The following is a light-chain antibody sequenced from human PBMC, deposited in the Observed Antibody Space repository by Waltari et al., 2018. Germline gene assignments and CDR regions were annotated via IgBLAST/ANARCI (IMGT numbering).Light chain of an antibody. CDR3: QQYFSSPT. CDR2: WAS. Sequence: DIVMTQSPDSLAVSLGERATISCKSSQSLLFGSNNINYLAWYQQKPGQPPKLLIYWASTRDSGVPDRFSGSGSQRDFSLTISSLQAEDVAVYYCQQYFSSPTFGQGTRVEMK. V-gene: IGKV4-1*01. CDR1: QSLLFGSNNINY. J-gene: IGKJ1*01.